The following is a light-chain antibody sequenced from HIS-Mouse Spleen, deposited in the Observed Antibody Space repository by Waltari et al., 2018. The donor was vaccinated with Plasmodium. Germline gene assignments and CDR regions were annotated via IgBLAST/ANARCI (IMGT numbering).Light chain of an antibody. Sequence: EIVMTQSPATLSVSPGERATLSCRASQSVSSNLAWYQQKPGQAPRHLIYGASTRATGIPARFSGSESGTEFTLTISSLQSEDFAVYYCQQYNNWSFTFGPGTKVDIK. CDR3: QQYNNWSFT. V-gene: IGKV3-15*01. CDR1: QSVSSN. J-gene: IGKJ3*01. CDR2: GAS.